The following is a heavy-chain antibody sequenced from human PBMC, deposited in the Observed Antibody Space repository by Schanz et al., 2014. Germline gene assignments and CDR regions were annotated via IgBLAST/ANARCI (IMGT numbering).Heavy chain of an antibody. CDR3: ARRTSDNSSWYYVDY. Sequence: QVQVIQSGPEVKKPGASVKVSCKASGYTFTNHYLHWVRQAPGQGLEWMGRISPSSGGTNYAQKLQGRVTMTTDTSTRTAYMELRSLTSDDTAVYYCARRTSDNSSWYYVDYWGQGTLVTVSS. CDR2: ISPSSGGT. V-gene: IGHV1-2*06. J-gene: IGHJ4*02. CDR1: GYTFTNHY. D-gene: IGHD6-13*01.